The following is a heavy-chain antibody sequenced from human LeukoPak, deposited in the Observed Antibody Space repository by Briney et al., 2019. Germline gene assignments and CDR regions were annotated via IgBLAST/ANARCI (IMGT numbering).Heavy chain of an antibody. CDR2: IYPGDSGT. CDR3: ARFGLTSSLDY. CDR1: GYRLTSNW. J-gene: IGHJ4*02. D-gene: IGHD6-13*01. V-gene: IGHV5-51*01. Sequence: GESLKISCKISGYRLTSNWISWVRQVPGKGLEWMGLIYPGDSGTRYSPSFQGQVTFSVDTSINTAYLQWNGLRTSDTAIYYCARFGLTSSLDYWGQGTLVTVSS.